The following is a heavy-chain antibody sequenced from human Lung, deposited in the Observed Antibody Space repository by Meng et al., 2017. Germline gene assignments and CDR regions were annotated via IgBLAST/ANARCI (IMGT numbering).Heavy chain of an antibody. V-gene: IGHV4-30-4*01. J-gene: IGHJ2*01. CDR1: GDSMSSSAYY. Sequence: QVQLQESGPGLVKPSQTLSLTCTVTGDSMSSSAYYWSWIRQLPGKGLEWIGYISYSGSTYYSPSLKSRVSISVDTSKKYFSLRLTSVTAADTAVYYCARGQKGYFDLWGRGTLVTVSS. CDR2: ISYSGST. CDR3: ARGQKGYFDL.